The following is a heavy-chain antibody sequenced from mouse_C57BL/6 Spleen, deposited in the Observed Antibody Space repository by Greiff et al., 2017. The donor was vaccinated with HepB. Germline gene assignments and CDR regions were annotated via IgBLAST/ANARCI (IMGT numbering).Heavy chain of an antibody. CDR3: ARYGEYYSKTNYFDY. CDR1: GYAFSSYW. CDR2: IYPGDGYT. J-gene: IGHJ2*01. D-gene: IGHD2-5*01. V-gene: IGHV1-80*01. Sequence: QVQLQQSGAELVKPGASVKISCKASGYAFSSYWMNWVKQRPGKGLEWIGQIYPGDGYTNYNGKFKGKATLTSDKSSSTAYMQLSSLTSEDSAVYFCARYGEYYSKTNYFDYWGQGTTLTVSS.